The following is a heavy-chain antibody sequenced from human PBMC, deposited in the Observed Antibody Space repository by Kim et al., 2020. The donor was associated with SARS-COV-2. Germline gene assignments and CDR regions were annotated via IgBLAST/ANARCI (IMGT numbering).Heavy chain of an antibody. Sequence: GGSLRLSCAASGFTFSSYAMSWVRQAPGKGLEWVSAISGSGGSTYYADSVKGRFNISRDNSKNTLYLQMNSLRAEDTAVYYCSKDSYDYVWGCYRDAFDIWGKGTMITVSS. CDR1: GFTFSSYA. D-gene: IGHD3-16*01. CDR2: ISGSGGST. CDR3: SKDSYDYVWGCYRDAFDI. J-gene: IGHJ3*02. V-gene: IGHV3-23*01.